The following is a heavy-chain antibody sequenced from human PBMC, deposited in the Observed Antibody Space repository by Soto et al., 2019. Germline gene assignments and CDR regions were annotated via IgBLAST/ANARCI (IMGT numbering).Heavy chain of an antibody. V-gene: IGHV1-46*01. CDR2: IVPSGGST. CDR1: GYTFTKNY. Sequence: QVQLVQSGAEVQKPGASVKLSCKASGYTFTKNYIHWVRQAPGQGLEWMGIIVPSGGSTNYAPRFHGRVTITRDTSTSTLYMELSSLRSEDTAVYYCARSAYDDSGFYSTYWYFDLWGRGTLVTVSS. J-gene: IGHJ2*01. CDR3: ARSAYDDSGFYSTYWYFDL. D-gene: IGHD3-22*01.